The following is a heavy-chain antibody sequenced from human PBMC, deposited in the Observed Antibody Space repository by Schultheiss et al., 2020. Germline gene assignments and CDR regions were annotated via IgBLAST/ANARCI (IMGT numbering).Heavy chain of an antibody. Sequence: GSLRLSCAVSGGSISSSNWWSWVRQPPGKGLEWIGSIYYSGSTYYNQSLKSRVTISVDTSKNQFSLKLSSVTAADTAVYYCARHVPWVVAATPPSNWFDPWGQGTLVTVSS. CDR2: IYYSGST. CDR1: GGSISSSNW. CDR3: ARHVPWVVAATPPSNWFDP. J-gene: IGHJ5*02. V-gene: IGHV4-4*02. D-gene: IGHD2-15*01.